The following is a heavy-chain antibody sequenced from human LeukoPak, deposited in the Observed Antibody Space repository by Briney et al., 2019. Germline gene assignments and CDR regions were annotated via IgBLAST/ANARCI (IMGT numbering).Heavy chain of an antibody. Sequence: GRSLRLSCAVSGFTFSNYDMHWVRQAPGKGLEWLAVISYEGNNKYYADSVKGRFTISRDNSKNTLYVQMNSLRAEDTAVYYCAKSVTSVTTASLDYWGQGTLVTVSS. D-gene: IGHD4-17*01. CDR3: AKSVTSVTTASLDY. V-gene: IGHV3-30*18. CDR1: GFTFSNYD. J-gene: IGHJ4*02. CDR2: ISYEGNNK.